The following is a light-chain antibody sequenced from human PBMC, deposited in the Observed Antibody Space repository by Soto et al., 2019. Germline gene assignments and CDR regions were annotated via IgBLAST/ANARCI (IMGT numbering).Light chain of an antibody. J-gene: IGLJ2*01. CDR1: KSNIGTGYD. CDR3: QSYDSSLSGSVV. V-gene: IGLV1-40*01. CDR2: GNN. Sequence: QSALTQPPSVSGAPGQRVTISCTGSKSNIGTGYDVHWYQQLPGTAPKLLIYGNNNRPSGVPDRFSGSKSGTSASLAITGLQAEDEADYYCQSYDSSLSGSVVFGGGTKLTVL.